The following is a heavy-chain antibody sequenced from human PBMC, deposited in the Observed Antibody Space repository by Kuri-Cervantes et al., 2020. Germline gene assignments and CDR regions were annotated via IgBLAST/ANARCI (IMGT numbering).Heavy chain of an antibody. CDR1: GFTFDTYG. CDR2: ISSSSSYI. D-gene: IGHD6-19*01. V-gene: IGHV3-21*01. Sequence: GGSLRLSCAASGFTFDTYGMNWVRQAPGKGLEWVSSISSSSSYIYYADSVKGRFTISRDNAKNSLYLQMNSLRAEDTAVYYCARDGYSSGWYGGGFDYWSQGTLVTVSS. J-gene: IGHJ4*02. CDR3: ARDGYSSGWYGGGFDY.